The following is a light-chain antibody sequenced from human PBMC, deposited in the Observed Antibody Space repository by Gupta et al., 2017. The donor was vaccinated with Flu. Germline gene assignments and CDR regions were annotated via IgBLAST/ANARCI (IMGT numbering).Light chain of an antibody. CDR2: GAS. J-gene: IGKJ2*01. CDR3: QQGYLVPYT. V-gene: IGKV1-39*01. Sequence: DIQMTQSPSSLSASVGDRVTITCRASHNINSYLNWYRHKPGKAPELLIHGASSLQSGVPSRFSGGGSGPDCTLTINSLQPEDFATYYCQQGYLVPYTFGQGTKVEVK. CDR1: HNINSY.